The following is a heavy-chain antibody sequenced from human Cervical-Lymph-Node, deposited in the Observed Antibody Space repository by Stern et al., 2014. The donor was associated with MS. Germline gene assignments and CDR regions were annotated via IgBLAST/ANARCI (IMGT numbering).Heavy chain of an antibody. D-gene: IGHD3-10*01. CDR3: ARDRAYAMDV. V-gene: IGHV3-74*01. Sequence: VQLVESGGGLVQPGGSLRLSCAASGFAFNTFWMHWVRQAPGKGLVRVSHINSDGSSTSYVDSVKGRFTISRDNARNTLYLQMNSLRADDTAVYYCARDRAYAMDVWGQGTTVTVSS. CDR2: INSDGSST. CDR1: GFAFNTFW. J-gene: IGHJ6*02.